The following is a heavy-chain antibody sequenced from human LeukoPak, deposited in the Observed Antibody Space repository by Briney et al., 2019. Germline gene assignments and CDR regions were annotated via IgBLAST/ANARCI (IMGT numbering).Heavy chain of an antibody. Sequence: GGSLRLSCAASGFTFSRNGMTWVRQAPGKGLEWVSAISGSGGNTYYADSVKGRFTISRDNSKNTLYLQMNGLRAEDTAVYYCAKDRRAGSYDYWGQGTLVTVSS. CDR1: GFTFSRNG. CDR3: AKDRRAGSYDY. D-gene: IGHD3-10*01. V-gene: IGHV3-23*01. J-gene: IGHJ4*02. CDR2: ISGSGGNT.